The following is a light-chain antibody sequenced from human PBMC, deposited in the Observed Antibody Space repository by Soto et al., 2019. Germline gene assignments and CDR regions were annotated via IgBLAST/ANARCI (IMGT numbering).Light chain of an antibody. CDR1: STDLVGYNR. Sequence: QSVLTQPPSVSGPPGQSVTISCTGTSTDLVGYNRVSWYQQPPGTAPKLMIYEVSKRPSGVPDRFSGSKSGNTASLTISGLLAEDEADYYCCSYVGSYSYVFGTGTKVTVL. J-gene: IGLJ1*01. V-gene: IGLV2-18*02. CDR2: EVS. CDR3: CSYVGSYSYV.